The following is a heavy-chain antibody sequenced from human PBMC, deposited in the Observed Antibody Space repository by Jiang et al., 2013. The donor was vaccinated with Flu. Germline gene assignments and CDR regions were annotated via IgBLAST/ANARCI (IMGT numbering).Heavy chain of an antibody. J-gene: IGHJ4*02. CDR2: IDPRSSYT. D-gene: IGHD6-25*01. CDR1: GYTFTNYW. Sequence: GAEVKKPGESLTLSCKTSGYTFTNYWITWVRQMPGKGLEWMGRIDPRSSYTSYSPSFQGHVTLTVDKSIITAYLQWSSLEASDTAMYYCARHALGSSGWHYFDAWGQGTQVTVSS. CDR3: ARHALGSSGWHYFDA. V-gene: IGHV5-10-1*01.